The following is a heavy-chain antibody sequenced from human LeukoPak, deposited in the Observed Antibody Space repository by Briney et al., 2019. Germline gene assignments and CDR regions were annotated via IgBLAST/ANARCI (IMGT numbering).Heavy chain of an antibody. D-gene: IGHD2-8*01. V-gene: IGHV1-2*02. CDR3: ARDGLSYCTNGVCPGSNWFDP. CDR1: GYSFTTYY. Sequence: ASVKVSCKASGYSFTTYYMHWVRQAPGQGLEWMGWINPNRGGTNYAQKFQGRVTMTRDTSINTAYMELSRLRSDDTAVYYCARDGLSYCTNGVCPGSNWFDPWGQGTLVTVSS. J-gene: IGHJ5*02. CDR2: INPNRGGT.